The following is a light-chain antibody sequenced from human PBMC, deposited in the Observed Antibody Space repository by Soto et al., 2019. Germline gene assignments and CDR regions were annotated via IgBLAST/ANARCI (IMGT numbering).Light chain of an antibody. CDR3: CSYASTYWV. J-gene: IGLJ3*02. CDR1: SSDVGGYNH. CDR2: DVN. V-gene: IGLV2-11*02. Sequence: QSALTQPRSVSGSPGQSVTISCTGSSSDVGGYNHVSWYQQHPGKAPKLMLYDVNTRPSGVPDRFSGSKSGNTASLTISGLQAEDEADYYCCSYASTYWVFGGGTKLTVL.